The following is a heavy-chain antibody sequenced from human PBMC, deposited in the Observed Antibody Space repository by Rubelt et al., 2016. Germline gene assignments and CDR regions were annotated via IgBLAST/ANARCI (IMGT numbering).Heavy chain of an antibody. CDR2: ITINSTYI. CDR3: AREPNSSTAMGLDY. V-gene: IGHV3-21*01. Sequence: GGSLRLSCAASGFPFSRDWMSWVRQAPGKGLEWVSSITINSTYIYYADSVKGRFTISRDNTKSSLYLQMNSLRAEDTAIYYCAREPNSSTAMGLDYWGQGILVTVSS. J-gene: IGHJ4*02. D-gene: IGHD5-18*01. CDR1: GFPFSRDW.